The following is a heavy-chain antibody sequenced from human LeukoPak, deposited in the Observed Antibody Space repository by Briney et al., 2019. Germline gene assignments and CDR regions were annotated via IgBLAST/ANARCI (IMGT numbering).Heavy chain of an antibody. D-gene: IGHD3-9*01. J-gene: IGHJ4*02. CDR2: ISYDGSNK. Sequence: GGSLRLSCAASGFTFSVYGMHWVRQAPGKGLEWVAVISYDGSNKYYADSVKGRFTISRDNSKNTLYLQMNSLRAEDMAVYYCAKDLGRYFDWLAIDYWGQGTLVTVSS. CDR1: GFTFSVYG. CDR3: AKDLGRYFDWLAIDY. V-gene: IGHV3-30*18.